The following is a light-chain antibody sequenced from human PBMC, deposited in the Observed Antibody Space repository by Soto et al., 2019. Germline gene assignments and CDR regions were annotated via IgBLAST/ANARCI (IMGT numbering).Light chain of an antibody. J-gene: IGKJ2*01. Sequence: EIVLTQSPGTLSLSPGERATLSCRASQSVSSYYLAWYQQKPGQAPRLLIYGASIRATGIPDRFSGSRSGTDFTLTISRLEPEDFAVYYCQQYGSSPPYTFGQGTKLEIK. CDR1: QSVSSYY. CDR3: QQYGSSPPYT. CDR2: GAS. V-gene: IGKV3-20*01.